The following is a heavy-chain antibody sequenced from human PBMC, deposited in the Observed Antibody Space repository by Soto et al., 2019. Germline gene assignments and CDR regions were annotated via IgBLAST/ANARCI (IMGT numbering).Heavy chain of an antibody. Sequence: GGSLRLSCAASGFTFSSYAMSWVRQAPGKGLEWVSAISGSGGSTYYADSVKGRFTISRDNSKNTLYLQMNSLRAEDTAVYYCAKFPPASRSSSWYVGYWGQGTLGTVSS. V-gene: IGHV3-23*01. CDR1: GFTFSSYA. J-gene: IGHJ4*02. CDR3: AKFPPASRSSSWYVGY. D-gene: IGHD6-13*01. CDR2: ISGSGGST.